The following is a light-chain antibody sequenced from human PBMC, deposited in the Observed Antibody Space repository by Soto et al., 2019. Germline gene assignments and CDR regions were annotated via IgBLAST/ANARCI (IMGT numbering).Light chain of an antibody. Sequence: QSVLTQPPSVSAAPGQKVTISCSGSSSNIGNNYVSWYQHLPGTAPKLLIYDNNKRPSGIPDRFSGTKSGTSATLGITGLQTGDEADYYCGTWDSSLIAGVFGGVTKVTVL. CDR1: SSNIGNNY. J-gene: IGLJ2*01. CDR3: GTWDSSLIAGV. V-gene: IGLV1-51*01. CDR2: DNN.